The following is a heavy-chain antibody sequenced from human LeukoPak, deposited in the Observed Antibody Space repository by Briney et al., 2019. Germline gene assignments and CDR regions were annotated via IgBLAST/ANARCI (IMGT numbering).Heavy chain of an antibody. Sequence: AGGSLRLSCAASGFMFSNYWMSWVRQAPGKGLEWVANTNQDGSEKYSVDSVKGRFTISRDNAKNSLYLQMNSLRVEDTAIYYCARDGGTGMVTTFDYWGQGILVTVSS. D-gene: IGHD2-21*02. CDR1: GFMFSNYW. J-gene: IGHJ4*02. V-gene: IGHV3-7*01. CDR3: ARDGGTGMVTTFDY. CDR2: TNQDGSEK.